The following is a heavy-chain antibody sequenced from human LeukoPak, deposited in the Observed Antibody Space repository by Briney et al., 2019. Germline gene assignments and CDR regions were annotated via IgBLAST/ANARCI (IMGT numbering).Heavy chain of an antibody. CDR2: IYYSGSN. CDR1: GGSISSNSHF. J-gene: IGHJ4*02. V-gene: IGHV4-39*01. Sequence: PSETLSLTCTVSGGSISSNSHFWDWIRQSPGKGLEWIGIIYYSGSNYYSPSLKSRVTMSVDTSKNQFSLKLSSVTAPDTAVYYCARHLEYISSWKGYYFDYWGQGTLVTVSS. CDR3: ARHLEYISSWKGYYFDY. D-gene: IGHD6-13*01.